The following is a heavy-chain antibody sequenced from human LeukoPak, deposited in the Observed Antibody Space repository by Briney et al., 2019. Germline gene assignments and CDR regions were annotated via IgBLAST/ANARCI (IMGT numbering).Heavy chain of an antibody. CDR2: INHSGST. CDR3: ARHRYDYVWGSYRPKSNWFDP. Sequence: SQTLSLTCTVSGGSISSGSYYWSWIRQPPGKGLEWIGEINHSGSTNYNPSLKSRVTISVDTSKNQFSLKLSSVTAADTAVYYCARHRYDYVWGSYRPKSNWFDPWGQGTLVTVSS. J-gene: IGHJ5*02. V-gene: IGHV4-39*01. CDR1: GGSISSGSYY. D-gene: IGHD3-16*02.